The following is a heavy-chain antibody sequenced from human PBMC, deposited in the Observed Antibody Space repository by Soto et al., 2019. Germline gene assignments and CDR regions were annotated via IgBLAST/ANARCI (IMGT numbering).Heavy chain of an antibody. CDR3: ARGRWLEPYYYSYGMDV. Sequence: SQTLSLTCVISGDSVSSNSAAWNWIRQSPSRGLEWLGRTYYRSKWYNDYAVSVKSRITINPDTSKNQFSLQLNSVTPEDTAVYYCARGRWLEPYYYSYGMDVWCQGTTVTVYS. CDR1: GDSVSSNSAA. V-gene: IGHV6-1*01. CDR2: TYYRSKWYN. J-gene: IGHJ6*02. D-gene: IGHD6-19*01.